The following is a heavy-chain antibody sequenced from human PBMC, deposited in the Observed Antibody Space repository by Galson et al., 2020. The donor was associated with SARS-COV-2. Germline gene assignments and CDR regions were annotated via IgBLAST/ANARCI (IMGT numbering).Heavy chain of an antibody. CDR1: GFTFNNYG. Sequence: GGSLRLSCAASGFTFNNYGMHWVRQAPGKGLEWVAVISYEGSNKYYADPVKGRFFISRDNSKNTLYLQMDSLRPEDTAVYYCAKRPKVFEMWPYCMDVWGQGTTVTVSS. V-gene: IGHV3-30*18. D-gene: IGHD3-10*02. J-gene: IGHJ6*02. CDR3: AKRPKVFEMWPYCMDV. CDR2: ISYEGSNK.